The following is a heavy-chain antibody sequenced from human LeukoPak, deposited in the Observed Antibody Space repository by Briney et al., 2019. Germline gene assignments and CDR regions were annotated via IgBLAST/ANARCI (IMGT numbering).Heavy chain of an antibody. D-gene: IGHD5-18*01. CDR2: IRSKAYGGTT. J-gene: IGHJ6*03. CDR1: GFTFSDYA. CDR3: TRAQLWQVYYYYMDV. Sequence: GGSLRLSCTASGFTFSDYAMSWVRQAPGKGLEWVGFIRSKAYGGTTEYAASVKGRFTISRDDSKSIAYLQMNSLKTEDTAVYYCTRAQLWQVYYYYMDVWGKGTTVTISS. V-gene: IGHV3-49*04.